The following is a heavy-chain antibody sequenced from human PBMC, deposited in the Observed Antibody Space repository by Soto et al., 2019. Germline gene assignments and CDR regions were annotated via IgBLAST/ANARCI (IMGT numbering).Heavy chain of an antibody. V-gene: IGHV1-18*01. CDR2: ISAYNGNT. CDR3: ARDGRYRVVAADKNWFDP. D-gene: IGHD2-15*01. J-gene: IGHJ5*02. Sequence: ASVKVSCKASGYTFTSYGISWVRQAPGQGLEWMGWISAYNGNTNYAQKLQGRVTMTTDTSTSTAYMELRSLRSDDTAVYYCARDGRYRVVAADKNWFDPWGQGTLVTVSS. CDR1: GYTFTSYG.